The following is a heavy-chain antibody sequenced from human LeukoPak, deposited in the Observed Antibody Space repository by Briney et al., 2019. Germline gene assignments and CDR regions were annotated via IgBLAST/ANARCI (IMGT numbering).Heavy chain of an antibody. CDR3: ARDIAATGNLDC. D-gene: IGHD6-13*01. CDR2: IYYSGRT. CDR1: GDSIGTSY. J-gene: IGHJ4*02. V-gene: IGHV4-59*01. Sequence: SETLSLTCTVSGDSIGTSYWSWIRQPPGKGLEWIGYIYYSGRTIYNPSLKSRVTISVDTSMAVDTSKIQVSLNLASVTAADTAVYYCARDIAATGNLDCWGQGTLVTVSS.